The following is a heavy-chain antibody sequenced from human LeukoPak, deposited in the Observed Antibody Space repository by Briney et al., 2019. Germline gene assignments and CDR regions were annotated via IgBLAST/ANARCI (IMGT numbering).Heavy chain of an antibody. CDR2: INPNSGGT. D-gene: IGHD3-3*01. V-gene: IGHV1-2*02. CDR1: GYTFTGYY. J-gene: IGHJ4*02. CDR3: ARATLSTSYYDFWSGYYWPPLLTY. Sequence: GASVKVSCKASGYTFTGYYMHWVRQAPGQGLEWMGWINPNSGGTNYAQKFQGRVTMTRDTSISTAYMELSRLRSDDTAVYYCARATLSTSYYDFWSGYYWPPLLTYWGQGTLVTVSS.